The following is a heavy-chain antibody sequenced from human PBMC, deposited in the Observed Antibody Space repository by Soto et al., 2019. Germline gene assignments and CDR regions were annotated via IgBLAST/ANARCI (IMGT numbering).Heavy chain of an antibody. CDR1: GFTFSSYS. Sequence: GGSLRLSCAASGFTFSSYSMNWVRQAPGKGLEWVSSISSSSSYIYYADSVKGRFTISRDNAKNSLYLQMNSLRAEDTAVYYCARGRAARLNYYYMDVWGKGTTVTVSS. CDR2: ISSSSSYI. D-gene: IGHD6-6*01. CDR3: ARGRAARLNYYYMDV. J-gene: IGHJ6*03. V-gene: IGHV3-21*01.